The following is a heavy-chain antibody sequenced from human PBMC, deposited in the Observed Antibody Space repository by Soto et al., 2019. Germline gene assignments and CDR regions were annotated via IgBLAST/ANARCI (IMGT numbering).Heavy chain of an antibody. V-gene: IGHV1-69*13. Sequence: SVKVSCKASGGTFSSHVISSLGPAPARERAGIGEIIPFFKATNCAQKYQGRVTITADDSTSTAYMDLYSLRSGDRAVYYCARDVPLNYDDGTFSYYSMDVWGQGTTVTVSS. CDR2: IIPFFKAT. CDR3: ARDVPLNYDDGTFSYYSMDV. J-gene: IGHJ6*02. D-gene: IGHD3-16*01. CDR1: GGTFSSHV.